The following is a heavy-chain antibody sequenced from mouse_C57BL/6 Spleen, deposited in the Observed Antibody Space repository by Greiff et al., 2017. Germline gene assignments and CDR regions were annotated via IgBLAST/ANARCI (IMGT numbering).Heavy chain of an antibody. Sequence: EVMLVESGGDLVKPGGSLKLSCAASGFTFSSYGMSWVRQTPDKRLEWVATISSGGSYTYYPDNVKGRFTISRDNAKNTLYLQMSSLKSEDTAMYYCARQAHYYGSSSYYFDYWGQGTTLTVSS. CDR3: ARQAHYYGSSSYYFDY. CDR2: ISSGGSYT. V-gene: IGHV5-6*02. CDR1: GFTFSSYG. D-gene: IGHD1-1*01. J-gene: IGHJ2*01.